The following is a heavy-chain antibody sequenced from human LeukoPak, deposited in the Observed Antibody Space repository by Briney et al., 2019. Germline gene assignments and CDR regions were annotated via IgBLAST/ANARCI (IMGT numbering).Heavy chain of an antibody. V-gene: IGHV4-34*01. Sequence: SETLSLTCAVYGGSFSGYYWSWIRQPPGKGLEWIGEINHSGSTNYNPSLKSRVTIPVDTSKNQFSLKLSSVTAADTAVYYCARGERKVPAAMDFDYWGQGTLVTVSS. CDR2: INHSGST. D-gene: IGHD2-2*01. CDR1: GGSFSGYY. J-gene: IGHJ4*02. CDR3: ARGERKVPAAMDFDY.